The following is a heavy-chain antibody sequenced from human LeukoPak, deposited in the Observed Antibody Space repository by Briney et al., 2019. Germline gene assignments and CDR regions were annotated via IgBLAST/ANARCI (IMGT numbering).Heavy chain of an antibody. V-gene: IGHV3-48*02. Sequence: GGSLRLSCAASGFTFSDYGMSWVRQAPGKGLEWISHISTGRSVMNYADSVKGRFTISRDNGKSSVYLQMNSLRDEDTAVYYCAGGVYGYNAFDYWGQGTLVSVSS. CDR1: GFTFSDYG. CDR2: ISTGRSVM. D-gene: IGHD5/OR15-5a*01. J-gene: IGHJ4*02. CDR3: AGGVYGYNAFDY.